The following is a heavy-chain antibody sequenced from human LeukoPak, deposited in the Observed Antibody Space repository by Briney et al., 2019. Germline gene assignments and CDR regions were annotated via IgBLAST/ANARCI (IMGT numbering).Heavy chain of an antibody. CDR2: IIPIFGTA. CDR3: ARAKGYCSSTSCPWYFDY. V-gene: IGHV1-69*05. J-gene: IGHJ4*02. CDR1: GGTFSSYA. Sequence: SVKVSCKASGGTFSSYAISWVRQAPGQGLEWMGGIIPIFGTANYAQKFQGRVTITTDESTSTAYMELSSLRSEDTAVYYCARAKGYCSSTSCPWYFDYWGQGTLVTVSS. D-gene: IGHD2-2*01.